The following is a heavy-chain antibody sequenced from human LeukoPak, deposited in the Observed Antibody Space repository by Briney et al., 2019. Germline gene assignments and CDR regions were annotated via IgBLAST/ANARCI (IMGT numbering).Heavy chain of an antibody. J-gene: IGHJ3*02. D-gene: IGHD3-22*01. CDR1: GGSISSYY. CDR2: IYYSGST. Sequence: SETLSLTCTVSGGSISSYYWSWIRQPPGKGLEWIGYIYYSGSTNYNPSLKSRVTISVDTSKHQFSLKLSSVTAADTAVYYCARAALYYDSSGPFGGYAFDIWGQGTMVTGSS. V-gene: IGHV4-59*01. CDR3: ARAALYYDSSGPFGGYAFDI.